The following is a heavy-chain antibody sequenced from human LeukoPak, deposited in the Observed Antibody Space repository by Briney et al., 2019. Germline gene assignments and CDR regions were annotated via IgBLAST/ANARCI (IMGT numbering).Heavy chain of an antibody. CDR1: GGTFSSYA. CDR2: IIPILGIA. Sequence: GASVKVSCKASGGTFSSYAISWVRQAPGQGLEWMGRIIPILGIANYAQKFQGRVTITADKSTSTAYMELSSLRSEDTAVYHCARDRGLLWFGELPYYYYGMDVWGQGTTVTVSS. V-gene: IGHV1-69*04. D-gene: IGHD3-10*01. J-gene: IGHJ6*02. CDR3: ARDRGLLWFGELPYYYYGMDV.